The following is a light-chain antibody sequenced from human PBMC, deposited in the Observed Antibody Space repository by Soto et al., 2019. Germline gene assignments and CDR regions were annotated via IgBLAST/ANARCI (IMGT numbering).Light chain of an antibody. CDR2: EVT. CDR3: SSYKATYTLI. CDR1: SSDVGGYNY. J-gene: IGLJ2*01. Sequence: QSVLTQPASVSGSPGQSITISCTGTSSDVGGYNYVSWYQHHPGKVPKLIIYEVTSRPSGVSNRFSGSKSGNTASLTISGLQPEDEDDYYCSSYKATYTLIFGGGTKLTVL. V-gene: IGLV2-14*01.